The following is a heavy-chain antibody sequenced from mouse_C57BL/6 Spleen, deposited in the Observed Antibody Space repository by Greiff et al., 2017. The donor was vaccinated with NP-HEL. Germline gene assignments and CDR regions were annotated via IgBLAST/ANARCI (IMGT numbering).Heavy chain of an antibody. CDR2: ICPSDGCT. J-gene: IGHJ1*03. CDR1: GFTFTSYD. CDR3: AKEFPSYGGGDWYFDD. Sequence: QVQLQQSGPDLVKPGASVKLSCTASGFTFTSYDIYWVQQSPGQGLEWIGWICPSDGCTKYNENVKGQATFTVDTSSSTTYMQLHSMTSDDAAVYYCAKEFPSYGGGDWYFDDWGTGTTVTVSS. V-gene: IGHV1-85*01. D-gene: IGHD1-1*02.